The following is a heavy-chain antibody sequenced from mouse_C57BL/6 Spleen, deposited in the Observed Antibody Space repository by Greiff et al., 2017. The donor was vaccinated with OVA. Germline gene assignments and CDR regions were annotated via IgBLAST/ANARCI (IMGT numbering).Heavy chain of an antibody. CDR2: INPSNGGT. D-gene: IGHD1-1*01. J-gene: IGHJ2*01. CDR1: GYTFTSYW. Sequence: VQLQQPGPELVKPGASVKLSCKASGYTFTSYWMHWVKQRPGQGLEWIGNINPSNGGTNYNEKFKSKATLTVDKSSSTAYMQLSSLTSEDSAVYYCARLGYTTVVAEDYFDYWGQGTTLTVSS. CDR3: ARLGYTTVVAEDYFDY. V-gene: IGHV1-53*01.